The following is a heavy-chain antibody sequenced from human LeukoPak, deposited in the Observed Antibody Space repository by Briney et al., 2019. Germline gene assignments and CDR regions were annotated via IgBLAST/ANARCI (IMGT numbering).Heavy chain of an antibody. V-gene: IGHV4-34*01. CDR3: ARGPGYYDILTGYYRYPYYYYYGMDV. CDR2: INHSGST. Sequence: SETLSLTCAVYGGSFSGYYWSWVRQPPGKGLEWIGEINHSGSTNYNPSLKSRVTISVDTSKNQFSLKPSSVTAADTAVYYCARGPGYYDILTGYYRYPYYYYYGMDVWGQGTTVTVSS. D-gene: IGHD3-9*01. CDR1: GGSFSGYY. J-gene: IGHJ6*02.